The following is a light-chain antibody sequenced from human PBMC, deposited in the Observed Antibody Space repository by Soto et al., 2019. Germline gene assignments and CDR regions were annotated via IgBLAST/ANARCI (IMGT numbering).Light chain of an antibody. CDR3: QQYHNRFSIT. CDR1: QSVRSK. CDR2: DTY. Sequence: EIVLTQSPASLSVSPGETATLSCRASQSVRSKVAWYQQKPGQAPSLVIYDTYIRATGIPARFSGSGFGTEFTLTISSLQPEDFAVYYCQQYHNRFSITFGQGTRLEIK. J-gene: IGKJ5*01. V-gene: IGKV3-15*01.